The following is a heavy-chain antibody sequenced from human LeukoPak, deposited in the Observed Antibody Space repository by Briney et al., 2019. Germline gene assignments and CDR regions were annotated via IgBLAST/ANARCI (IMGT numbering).Heavy chain of an antibody. Sequence: GGSLRLSCEASGFTFGSHAMYWVRQAPGKGLEWVSAISGSGGSTNYADSVKGRFTISRDNSKNTLYLQMNSLRAEDTAVYYCAKSRREFDAFDIWGQGTMVTVSS. V-gene: IGHV3-23*01. J-gene: IGHJ3*02. CDR2: ISGSGGST. D-gene: IGHD3-10*01. CDR1: GFTFGSHA. CDR3: AKSRREFDAFDI.